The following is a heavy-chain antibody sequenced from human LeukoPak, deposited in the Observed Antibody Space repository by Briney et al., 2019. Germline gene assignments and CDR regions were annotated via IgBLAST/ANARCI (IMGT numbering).Heavy chain of an antibody. V-gene: IGHV4-59*08. CDR1: GGSISSYY. J-gene: IGHJ3*02. CDR2: IYYSGST. Sequence: SETLSLTCTVSGGSISSYYWSWIRQPPGKGLEWIGYIYYSGSTNYNPSLKSRVTISVDTSKNQFSLKLSSVSAADTAVYYCARQGNDAFDIWGQGTMVTVSS. CDR3: ARQGNDAFDI.